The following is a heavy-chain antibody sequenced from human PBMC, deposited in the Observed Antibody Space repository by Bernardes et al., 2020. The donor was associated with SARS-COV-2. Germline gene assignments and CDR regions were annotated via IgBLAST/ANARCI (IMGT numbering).Heavy chain of an antibody. CDR3: ERPRPNFLPNYGLDV. Sequence: GRSLILSCAASGFTFSSYWMSWVRQVPGQGLVWVSRINGDGSTTNYADSVKGRFTISRDNAKNTVYLQMNSLRVEDTAVYYCERPRPNFLPNYGLDVWGQGTPVTVS. CDR2: INGDGSTT. CDR1: GFTFSSYW. D-gene: IGHD2-8*01. J-gene: IGHJ6*02. V-gene: IGHV3-74*01.